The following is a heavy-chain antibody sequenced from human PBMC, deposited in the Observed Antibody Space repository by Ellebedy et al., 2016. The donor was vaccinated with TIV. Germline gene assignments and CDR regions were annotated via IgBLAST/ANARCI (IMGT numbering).Heavy chain of an antibody. V-gene: IGHV3-7*01. CDR3: AYEEGSSGY. D-gene: IGHD3-22*01. CDR1: GFTFSSYW. Sequence: GGSLRLXXAASGFTFSSYWMSWVRQAPGKGLEWVANIKEDGSEKYYVDPVKGRFTISRDNAKNSLYLQMNSLRAEDTAVYYCAYEEGSSGYWGQGTLVTVSS. CDR2: IKEDGSEK. J-gene: IGHJ4*02.